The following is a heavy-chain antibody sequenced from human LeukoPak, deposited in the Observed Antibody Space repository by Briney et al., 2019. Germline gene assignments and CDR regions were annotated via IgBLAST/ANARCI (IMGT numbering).Heavy chain of an antibody. D-gene: IGHD5-18*01. J-gene: IGHJ4*02. CDR1: GYTLSAYY. CDR3: ARWYSYGYGY. Sequence: GASVKVSCKASGYTLSAYYMHWVRQALGQGLEWMGWINPNSGATSYAQKFLGRITMARDTSISTAYMELSRLESDDTAVYYCARWYSYGYGYWGQGTLVTVSS. V-gene: IGHV1-2*02. CDR2: INPNSGAT.